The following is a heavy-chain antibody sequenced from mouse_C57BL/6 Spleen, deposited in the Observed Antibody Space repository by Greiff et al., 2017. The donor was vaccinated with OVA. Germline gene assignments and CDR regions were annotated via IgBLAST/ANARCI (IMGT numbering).Heavy chain of an antibody. CDR3: ARGGIRSYDWYIDV. J-gene: IGHJ1*03. Sequence: QVQLQQSGAELVRPGTSVKVSCKASGYAFTNYLIEWVKQRPGQGLEWIGVINPGSGGTNYNEKFKGKATLTADKSSSTAYMQLSSLTSEDSVVYICARGGIRSYDWYIDVWGTGTTVTVSS. V-gene: IGHV1-54*01. CDR1: GYAFTNYL. CDR2: INPGSGGT. D-gene: IGHD1-1*01.